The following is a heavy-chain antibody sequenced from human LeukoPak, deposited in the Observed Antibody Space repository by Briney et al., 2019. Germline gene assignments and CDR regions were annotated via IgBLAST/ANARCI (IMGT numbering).Heavy chain of an antibody. D-gene: IGHD4-17*01. CDR3: ARLRTTVTTRWFDP. J-gene: IGHJ5*02. CDR2: IYYSGST. V-gene: IGHV4-39*01. Sequence: SETLSLTCTVSGGSISSSCYYWGWIRQPPGKGLEWIGSIYYSGSTYYNPSLKSRVTISVDTSKNQFSLKLSSVTAADTAVYYCARLRTTVTTRWFDPWGQGTLVTVSS. CDR1: GGSISSSCYY.